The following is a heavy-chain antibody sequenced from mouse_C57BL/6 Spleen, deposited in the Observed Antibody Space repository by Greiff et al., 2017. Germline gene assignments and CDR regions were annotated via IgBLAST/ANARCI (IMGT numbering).Heavy chain of an antibody. CDR3: ARRPYGSSIDY. CDR1: GYTFTDYY. CDR2: INPNNGGT. Sequence: EVQLQQSGPELVKPGASVKISCKASGYTFTDYYMNWVKQSHGKSLEWIGDINPNNGGTSYNQKFKGKATLTVDKSSSTAYMELRSLTSEDSAVYYCARRPYGSSIDYWGQGTTLTVSS. V-gene: IGHV1-26*01. D-gene: IGHD1-1*01. J-gene: IGHJ2*01.